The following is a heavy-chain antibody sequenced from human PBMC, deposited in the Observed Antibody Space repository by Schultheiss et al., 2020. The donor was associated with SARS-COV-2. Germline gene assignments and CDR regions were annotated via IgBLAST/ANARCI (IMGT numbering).Heavy chain of an antibody. Sequence: GGSLRLSCAASGFTFSSYGMHWVRQAPGKGLEWVSAIGTAGDTYYPGSVKGQFTISRDNSKNTLYLQMNSLRAEDTAVYYCARDRYYYDSSGYYGDAFDIWGQGTMVTVSS. V-gene: IGHV3-NL1*01. D-gene: IGHD3-22*01. CDR1: GFTFSSYG. CDR2: IGTAGDT. J-gene: IGHJ3*02. CDR3: ARDRYYYDSSGYYGDAFDI.